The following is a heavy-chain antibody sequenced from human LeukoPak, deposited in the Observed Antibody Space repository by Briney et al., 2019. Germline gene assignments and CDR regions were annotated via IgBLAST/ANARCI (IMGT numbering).Heavy chain of an antibody. CDR1: GGSISSYY. J-gene: IGHJ3*02. V-gene: IGHV4-59*01. CDR3: ARRNQVYYDAFDI. Sequence: SETLSLTCTVSGGSISSYYWSWIRQPPGKGLEWIGYIYYSGSTNYNPSLKSRVTISVDTSKNKFSLKLSSATAADTAVYYCARRNQVYYDAFDIWGQGTMVTVSS. D-gene: IGHD3-10*01. CDR2: IYYSGST.